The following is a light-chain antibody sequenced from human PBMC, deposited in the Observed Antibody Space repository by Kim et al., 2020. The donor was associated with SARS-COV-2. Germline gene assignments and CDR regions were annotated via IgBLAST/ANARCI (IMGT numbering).Light chain of an antibody. Sequence: VAHGKTDSMTGGGDNIGAKSVPWYQQKPGQAPAVVIYYDSGRPSGIPERFTGCNSGNTTTLSISRVEAGDEADYYCQVWDRTSDRVFGGGTQLAVL. CDR2: YDS. CDR3: QVWDRTSDRV. CDR1: NIGAKS. J-gene: IGLJ3*02. V-gene: IGLV3-21*04.